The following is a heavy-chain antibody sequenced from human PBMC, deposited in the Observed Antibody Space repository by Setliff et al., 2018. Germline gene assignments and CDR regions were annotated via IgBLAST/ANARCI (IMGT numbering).Heavy chain of an antibody. Sequence: ASVKVSCKASGYSFTSYAMSWIRQAPGQGLEWMGWINTNTGNPSYAQGYTGRFVFSLDTSVSTAYLQISSLKPEDTAMYYCARASRFATIVWKGDYYMDVWGKGTTVTVSS. CDR2: INTNTGNP. CDR3: ARASRFATIVWKGDYYMDV. D-gene: IGHD3-16*02. CDR1: GYSFTSYA. J-gene: IGHJ6*03. V-gene: IGHV7-4-1*02.